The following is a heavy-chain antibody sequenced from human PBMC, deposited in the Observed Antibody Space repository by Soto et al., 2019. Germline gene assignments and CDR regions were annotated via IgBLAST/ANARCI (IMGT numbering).Heavy chain of an antibody. CDR1: GGTFSSYA. CDR3: ARERVYSYADYYYYGMDV. Sequence: QVQLVQSGAEVKKPGSSVKVSCKASGGTFSSYAISWVRQAPGQGLEWMGIINPSGGSTSYAQKFQGRVTMTRDTSTSTVYMELSSLRSEDTAVYYCARERVYSYADYYYYGMDVWGQGTTVTVSS. V-gene: IGHV1-46*01. CDR2: INPSGGST. J-gene: IGHJ6*02. D-gene: IGHD5-18*01.